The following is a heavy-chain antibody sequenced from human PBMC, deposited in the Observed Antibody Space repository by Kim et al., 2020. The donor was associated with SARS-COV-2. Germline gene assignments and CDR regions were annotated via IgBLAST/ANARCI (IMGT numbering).Heavy chain of an antibody. CDR3: ARVPCGGDCYLFDY. Sequence: SETLSLICFFSFFFFFFFFFFFLLSPPFSLLEWIGYIYYSGITNYNFVLLSGVTLSVFTSKNQFSLKLSSVTAADTAVYYCARVPCGGDCYLFDYWGQGTLVTVSS. J-gene: IGHJ4*02. CDR2: IYYSGIT. CDR1: FFFFFFFF. V-gene: IGHV4-59*01. D-gene: IGHD2-21*02.